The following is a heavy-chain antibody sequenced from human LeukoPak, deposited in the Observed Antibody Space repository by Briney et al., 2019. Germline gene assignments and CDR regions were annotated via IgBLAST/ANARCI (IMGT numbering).Heavy chain of an antibody. J-gene: IGHJ5*02. CDR1: GFTFSSYS. D-gene: IGHD2-8*02. CDR3: ATYRQVLLPFEA. CDR2: ISSSSSYI. V-gene: IGHV3-21*04. Sequence: GGSLRLSCAASGFTFSSYSMNWVRQAPGKGLEWVSSISSSSSYIYYADSVKGRFTISRDNSKNTLYLQMNSLRAEDTAIYYCATYRQVLLPFEAWGQGTLVTVSS.